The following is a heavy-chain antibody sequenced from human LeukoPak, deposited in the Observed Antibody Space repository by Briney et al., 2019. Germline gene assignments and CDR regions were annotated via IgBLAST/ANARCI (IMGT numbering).Heavy chain of an antibody. D-gene: IGHD2/OR15-2a*01. CDR1: GASISNTYS. J-gene: IGHJ4*02. CDR2: LYNIGSI. Sequence: PSETLSLTCTVSGASISNTYSWSWIRPLPGRGREWIGNLYNIGSITYKPSLKSRVTMSIDMSKNQFSLRLTSVTAADTAVYFCATNSTGSAFDYWGQGILVTVSS. V-gene: IGHV4-59*08. CDR3: ATNSTGSAFDY.